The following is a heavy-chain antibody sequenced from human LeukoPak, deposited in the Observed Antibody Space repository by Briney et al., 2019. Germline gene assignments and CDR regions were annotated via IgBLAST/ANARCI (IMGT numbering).Heavy chain of an antibody. D-gene: IGHD6-13*01. J-gene: IGHJ4*02. Sequence: SETLSLTCSVSGGSISSTSYYWAWIRQFPGQGLEWIGTIYYSGSTYYNPSLKSRLTISVDTSKNHFSLKLSSVTAADTAVYYCARYREQQLARQRDEYYFDYWGQGTLVTVSS. CDR1: GGSISSTSYY. CDR2: IYYSGST. CDR3: ARYREQQLARQRDEYYFDY. V-gene: IGHV4-39*02.